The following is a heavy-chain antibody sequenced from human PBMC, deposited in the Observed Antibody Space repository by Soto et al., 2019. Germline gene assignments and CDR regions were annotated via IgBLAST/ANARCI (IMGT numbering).Heavy chain of an antibody. CDR1: GFTFSRND. CDR3: AKNSGWFDS. Sequence: LRLSCAASGFTFSRNDMTWVRQAPGKGLEWVSTIGGGGTTYYADSVKGRFTTSRDNYKNTLDLQMNSLRADDTAVYYCAKNSGWFDSWGRGTLVTVSS. V-gene: IGHV3-23*01. D-gene: IGHD3-10*01. J-gene: IGHJ5*01. CDR2: IGGGGTT.